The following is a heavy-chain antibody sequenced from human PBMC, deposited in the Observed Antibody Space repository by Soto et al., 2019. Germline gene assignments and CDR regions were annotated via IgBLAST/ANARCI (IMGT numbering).Heavy chain of an antibody. D-gene: IGHD5-18*01. CDR3: ARSESWIQLWLLY. J-gene: IGHJ4*02. Sequence: GGSLRLSCAASGFTFSSYAMHWVRQAPGKGLEWVAVISYDGSNKYYADSVKGRFTISRDNSKNTLHLQMNSLRAEDTAVYYCARSESWIQLWLLYWGQGTLVTVSS. CDR1: GFTFSSYA. V-gene: IGHV3-30-3*01. CDR2: ISYDGSNK.